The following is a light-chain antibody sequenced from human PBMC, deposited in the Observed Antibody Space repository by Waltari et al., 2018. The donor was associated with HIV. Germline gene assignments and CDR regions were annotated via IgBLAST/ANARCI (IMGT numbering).Light chain of an antibody. CDR2: DAS. Sequence: EIVLTQSPGALSVSPGGGATLSCRASQNIGVSLAWYQQKPGQPPRLLIYDASQRPTGIPPRFSGSGSGTDFTLTISSLEIEDFAVYYCQQRRTWATFGGGTKVEIK. CDR3: QQRRTWAT. CDR1: QNIGVS. J-gene: IGKJ4*01. V-gene: IGKV3-11*01.